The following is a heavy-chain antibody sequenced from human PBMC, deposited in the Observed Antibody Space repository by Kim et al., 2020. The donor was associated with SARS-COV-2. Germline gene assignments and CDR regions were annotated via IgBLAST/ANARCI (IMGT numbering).Heavy chain of an antibody. J-gene: IGHJ4*02. V-gene: IGHV4-39*01. CDR3: ARELRYFDWLRVVWPSFDY. CDR2: IYYSGST. CDR1: GGSISSSSYY. Sequence: SETLSLTCTVSGGSISSSSYYWGWIRQPPGKGLEWIGSIYYSGSTYYNPSLKSRVTISVDTSKNQFSLKLSSVTAADTAVYYCARELRYFDWLRVVWPSFDYWGQGTLVTVSS. D-gene: IGHD3-9*01.